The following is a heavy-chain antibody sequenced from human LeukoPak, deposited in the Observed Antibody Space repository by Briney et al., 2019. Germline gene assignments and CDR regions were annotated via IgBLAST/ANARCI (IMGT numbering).Heavy chain of an antibody. J-gene: IGHJ6*03. CDR3: AREATMVRGVLPTTDYYYMDV. D-gene: IGHD3-10*01. CDR2: IYYSGST. Sequence: SETLSLTCTVSGGSISSSSYYWGWIRQPPGKGLEWIGSIYYSGSTYYNPSLKSRVTISVDTSKNQFSLKLSSVTAADTAVYYCAREATMVRGVLPTTDYYYMDVWGKGTTVTVSS. V-gene: IGHV4-39*07. CDR1: GGSISSSSYY.